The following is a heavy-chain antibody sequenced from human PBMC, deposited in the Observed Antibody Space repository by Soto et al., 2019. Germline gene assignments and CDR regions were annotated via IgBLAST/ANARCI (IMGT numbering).Heavy chain of an antibody. Sequence: LTCPVSGGSISSGGYYWSWIRQHPGKGLEWIGYIYYSGCTYYNPSLKSRVTISVDTSKNQFSLKVSSVTAADTAVYYCARSYGSGSYYAGIGYWGQGTLVTVSS. CDR3: ARSYGSGSYYAGIGY. J-gene: IGHJ4*02. V-gene: IGHV4-31*03. D-gene: IGHD3-10*01. CDR2: IYYSGCT. CDR1: GGSISSGGYY.